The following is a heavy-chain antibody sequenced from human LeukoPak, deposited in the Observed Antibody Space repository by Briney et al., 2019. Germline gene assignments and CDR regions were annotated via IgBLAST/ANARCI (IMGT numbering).Heavy chain of an antibody. D-gene: IGHD5-18*01. V-gene: IGHV3-66*01. J-gene: IGHJ4*02. CDR2: IYSGGTT. Sequence: GGSLRLSCAASGFTVSSNYMSWVRQAPQEGLEWVSVIYSGGTTYYADSVKGRFTISRDNSKNTLHLQMNSLRAEDTAVYYCARDQYSYAHAAHWGQGTLVTVST. CDR3: ARDQYSYAHAAH. CDR1: GFTVSSNY.